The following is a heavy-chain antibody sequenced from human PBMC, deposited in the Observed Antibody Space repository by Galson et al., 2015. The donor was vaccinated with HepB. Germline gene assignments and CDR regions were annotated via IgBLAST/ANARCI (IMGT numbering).Heavy chain of an antibody. J-gene: IGHJ3*02. D-gene: IGHD2-21*01. V-gene: IGHV4-31*03. CDR3: ARAPTNGHCVAFDI. CDR2: IYSTGDT. CDR1: GGSIDTAGYY. Sequence: TLSLTCTVSGGSIDTAGYYWSWVRQHPGKGLEWIGYIYSTGDTYYNPSLKSRVVISLDTSKNQFSVKVNSVTAADTAVYYCARAPTNGHCVAFDIWGQGTMVTVSS.